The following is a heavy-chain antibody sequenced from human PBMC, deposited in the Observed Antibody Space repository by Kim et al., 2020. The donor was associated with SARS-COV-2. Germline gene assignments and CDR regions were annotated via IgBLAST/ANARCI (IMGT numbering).Heavy chain of an antibody. Sequence: SETLSLTCTVSGGSISSSSYYWGWIRQPPGKGLEWIGSIYYSGSTYYHPSLKSRVTISVDTSKNQFSLKLRSVTAADTAVYYCARDILTGYPHYWGQGTLGTVSS. D-gene: IGHD3-9*01. J-gene: IGHJ4*02. CDR1: GGSISSSSYY. V-gene: IGHV4-39*01. CDR2: IYYSGST. CDR3: ARDILTGYPHY.